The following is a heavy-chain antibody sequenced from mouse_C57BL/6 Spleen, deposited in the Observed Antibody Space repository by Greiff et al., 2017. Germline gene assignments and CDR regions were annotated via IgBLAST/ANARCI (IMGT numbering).Heavy chain of an antibody. D-gene: IGHD2-4*01. Sequence: VQLQQSGPELVKPGASVKISCKASGYAFSSSWMNWVKQRPGKGLEWIGRIYPGDGDTNYNGKFKGKATLTADKSSSTAYMQLSSLPSEDSAVYFCASGGLRAFAYWGQGTLVTVSA. CDR1: GYAFSSSW. CDR2: IYPGDGDT. J-gene: IGHJ3*01. V-gene: IGHV1-82*01. CDR3: ASGGLRAFAY.